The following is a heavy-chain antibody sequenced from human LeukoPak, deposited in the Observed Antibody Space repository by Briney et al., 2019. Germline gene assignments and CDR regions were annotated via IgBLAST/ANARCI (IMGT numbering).Heavy chain of an antibody. CDR2: INPSGGST. V-gene: IGHV1-46*01. J-gene: IGHJ6*04. CDR1: GFTFSSYA. CDR3: AREGQWLVLVGRVGLDV. Sequence: GGSLRLSCAASGFTFSSYAMHWVRQAPGQGLEWMGIINPSGGSTSYAQKFQGRVTMTRDMSTSTVYMELSSLRSEDTAVYYCAREGQWLVLVGRVGLDVWGKGTTVTVSS. D-gene: IGHD6-19*01.